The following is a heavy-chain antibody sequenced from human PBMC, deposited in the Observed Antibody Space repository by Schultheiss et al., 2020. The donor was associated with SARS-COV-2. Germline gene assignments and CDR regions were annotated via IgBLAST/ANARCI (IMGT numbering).Heavy chain of an antibody. CDR1: GSSFTTSA. CDR2: IVVASGNP. V-gene: IGHV1-58*01. J-gene: IGHJ4*02. CDR3: ATDRPDYYASSGYDY. Sequence: SVKVSCSASGSSFTTSAVQWVRQARGQRLEWIGGIVVASGNPNYAQSFQGRLTITRDMSTRTAYMELSSLRSEDTAVYYCATDRPDYYASSGYDYWGQGTLVTVSS. D-gene: IGHD3-22*01.